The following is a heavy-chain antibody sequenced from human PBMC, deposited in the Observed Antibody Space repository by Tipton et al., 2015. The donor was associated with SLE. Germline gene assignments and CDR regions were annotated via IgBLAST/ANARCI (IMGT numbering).Heavy chain of an antibody. D-gene: IGHD3/OR15-3a*01. J-gene: IGHJ3*02. Sequence: TLSLTCAVSGGSITRSNWWSWIRQPPGKGLEWIGYIYYSGSSNYNPSLKSRVTMSVDTSKNQFSPKLSSVAAADTAVYYCATVDDAFDIWGQGTMVTVSS. V-gene: IGHV4-59*01. CDR1: GGSITRSNW. CDR3: ATVDDAFDI. CDR2: IYYSGSS.